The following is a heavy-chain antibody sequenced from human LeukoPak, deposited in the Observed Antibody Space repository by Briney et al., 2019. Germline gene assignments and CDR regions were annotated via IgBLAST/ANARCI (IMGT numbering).Heavy chain of an antibody. CDR3: ARDRYYGSGSWDY. J-gene: IGHJ4*02. Sequence: PGGSLRLSCAASGFTVSSNYMSWVRQAPGKGLEWVSVIYSGGSTYYADSMKGRFTISRDNAKNSLYLQMNSLRAEDTAVYYCARDRYYGSGSWDYWGQGSLVTVSS. D-gene: IGHD3-10*01. V-gene: IGHV3-53*01. CDR1: GFTVSSNY. CDR2: IYSGGST.